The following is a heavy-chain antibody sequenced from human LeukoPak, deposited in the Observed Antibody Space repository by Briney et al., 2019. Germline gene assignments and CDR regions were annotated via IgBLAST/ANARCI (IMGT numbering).Heavy chain of an antibody. CDR3: ARDKGYVERGYYYYMDV. J-gene: IGHJ6*03. CDR2: IIPIFGTA. Sequence: ASVKVSSKASGGTFTIYTTSWVRQAPGQGLEWMGGIIPIFGTANYAQKLQGRVTITTDESTSTAYMELSSLRSEDTAVYYCARDKGYVERGYYYYMDVRGKGTTVTVSS. D-gene: IGHD5-12*01. V-gene: IGHV1-69*05. CDR1: GGTFTIYT.